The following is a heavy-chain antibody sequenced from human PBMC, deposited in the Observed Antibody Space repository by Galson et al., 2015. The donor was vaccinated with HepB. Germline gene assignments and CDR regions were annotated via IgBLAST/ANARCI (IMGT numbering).Heavy chain of an antibody. CDR1: GYTFTSYY. J-gene: IGHJ6*02. CDR3: ARDRANRIAVGYMDV. V-gene: IGHV1-46*01. Sequence: SVKVSCKASGYTFTSYYMHWVRQAPGQGLEWMGIINPSGGSTSYAQKFQGRVTMTRDTSTSTVYMELSSLRSEDTAVYYCARDRANRIAVGYMDVWGQGTTVTVSS. CDR2: INPSGGST. D-gene: IGHD6-19*01.